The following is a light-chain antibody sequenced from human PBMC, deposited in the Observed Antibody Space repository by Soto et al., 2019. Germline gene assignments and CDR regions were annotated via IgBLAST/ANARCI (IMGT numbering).Light chain of an antibody. Sequence: DIQMTQSPSSLSASVGDRVTITCQASQDIGNYLNWYQQKPEKAPKLLISDASNLEVGVPLRFIGSGSGTHFTVTINSLQTEDIAAYYCQQYDVLPLSFGPGTKVDI. CDR3: QQYDVLPLS. CDR1: QDIGNY. CDR2: DAS. J-gene: IGKJ3*01. V-gene: IGKV1-33*01.